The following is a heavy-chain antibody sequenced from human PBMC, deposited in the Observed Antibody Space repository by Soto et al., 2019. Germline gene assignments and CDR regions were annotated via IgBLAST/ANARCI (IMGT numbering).Heavy chain of an antibody. J-gene: IGHJ4*02. Sequence: ASVKVSCKASGYTFTSYGISWVRQAPGQGLEWMGWISAYNGNTNYAQKLQGRVTMTTDTSTSTAYMELRSLRSDDTAVYYCAFDYYDSSGYYTNFDYWGQGTLVTVSS. CDR3: AFDYYDSSGYYTNFDY. CDR2: ISAYNGNT. D-gene: IGHD3-22*01. V-gene: IGHV1-18*01. CDR1: GYTFTSYG.